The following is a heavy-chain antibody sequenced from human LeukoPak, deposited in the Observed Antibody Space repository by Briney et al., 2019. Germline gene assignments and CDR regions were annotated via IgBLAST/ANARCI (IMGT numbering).Heavy chain of an antibody. J-gene: IGHJ5*02. CDR3: ARARYYYDSSADGWFDP. Sequence: SETLSLTCTVSGGSISSYYWSWIRQPPGKGLEWIGYIYYSGSTHYNPSLKSRVTISVDTSKNQFSLKLSSVTAADTAVYYCARARYYYDSSADGWFDPWGQGTLVTVSS. V-gene: IGHV4-59*12. CDR2: IYYSGST. CDR1: GGSISSYY. D-gene: IGHD3-22*01.